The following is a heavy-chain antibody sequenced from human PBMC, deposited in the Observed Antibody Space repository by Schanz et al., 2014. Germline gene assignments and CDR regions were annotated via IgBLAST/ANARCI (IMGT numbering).Heavy chain of an antibody. D-gene: IGHD1-26*01. J-gene: IGHJ4*02. CDR3: ARGVGASTYGPYYFDY. CDR1: GYTFTTYG. V-gene: IGHV1-18*04. Sequence: VQLVQSGAAMKKPGASVRVSCKASGYTFTTYGINWVRHTPGQGLEWMGWISAYNGHTNYAQKVQGRVSMTTDTSTSTAYMELRSLRSDDTAVYYCARGVGASTYGPYYFDYWGQGTLVTVSS. CDR2: ISAYNGHT.